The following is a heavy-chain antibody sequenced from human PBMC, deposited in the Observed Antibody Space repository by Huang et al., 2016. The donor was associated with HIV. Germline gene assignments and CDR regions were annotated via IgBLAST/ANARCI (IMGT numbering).Heavy chain of an antibody. CDR3: ARGMVRGVTLNWFDP. CDR2: IYSGGST. V-gene: IGHV3-53*02. D-gene: IGHD3-10*01. J-gene: IGHJ5*02. Sequence: EVQLVETGGGLIQPGGSLRLPCAASGFTVSSNYMSWVRQAPGKVLEWVSVIYSGGSTYYADSVKGRFTISRDNSKNTLYLQMNSLRAEDTAVYYCARGMVRGVTLNWFDPWGQGTLVTVSS. CDR1: GFTVSSNY.